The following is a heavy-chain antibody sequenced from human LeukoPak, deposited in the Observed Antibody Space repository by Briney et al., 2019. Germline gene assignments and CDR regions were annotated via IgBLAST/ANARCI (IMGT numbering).Heavy chain of an antibody. Sequence: GASVKVSCKASGYTFTSYGISWVGQAPGQGLEWMGWISTYNGNTNYAQKLQGRVTMTTDTSTSTAYMELRSLRSDDTAVYYCARGGTSIGGRGAGFDYWGQGTLVTVSS. CDR3: ARGGTSIGGRGAGFDY. D-gene: IGHD3-10*01. CDR1: GYTFTSYG. V-gene: IGHV1-18*01. CDR2: ISTYNGNT. J-gene: IGHJ4*02.